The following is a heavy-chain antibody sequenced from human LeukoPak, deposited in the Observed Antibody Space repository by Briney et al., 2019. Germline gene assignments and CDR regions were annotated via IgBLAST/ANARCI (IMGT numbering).Heavy chain of an antibody. CDR1: GFSFSSYS. V-gene: IGHV3-21*06. D-gene: IGHD3-22*01. J-gene: IGHJ4*02. CDR2: INTVSSYI. Sequence: PGGSLRLSCAASGFSFSSYSFNWVRQAPGKGLEWVSSINTVSSYIYYADSLKGRFTISRDNAKNSVYLQMDSLRAEDSAVYYCARLRRNTDSSGFFYCYDYWGQGTLVTVSS. CDR3: ARLRRNTDSSGFFYCYDY.